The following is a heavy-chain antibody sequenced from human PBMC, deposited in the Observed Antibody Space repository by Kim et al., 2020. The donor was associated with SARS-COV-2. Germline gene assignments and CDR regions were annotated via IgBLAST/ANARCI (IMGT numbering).Heavy chain of an antibody. CDR2: ISYDGSNK. J-gene: IGHJ1*01. V-gene: IGHV3-30*04. Sequence: GGSLRLSCAASGFTFSSYAMHWVRQAPGKGLEWVAVISYDGSNKYYADSVKGRFTISRDNSKNTLYLQMNSLRAEDTAVYYCARAGARIAAAGTSDHWGKATLVTVAS. CDR1: GFTFSSYA. CDR3: ARAGARIAAAGTSDH. D-gene: IGHD6-13*01.